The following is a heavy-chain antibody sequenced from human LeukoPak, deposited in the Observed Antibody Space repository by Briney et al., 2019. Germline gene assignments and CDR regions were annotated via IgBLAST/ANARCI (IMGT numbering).Heavy chain of an antibody. CDR1: GFTFSNYA. J-gene: IGHJ6*03. V-gene: IGHV3-23*01. Sequence: GGSLRLSCAASGFTFSNYAMSWVRQAPGKGLEWVSAISGSGGSTYYADSVKGRFTISRDNSKNTLYLQMNSLRAEDTAVYYCARVPYPYLYYYMDVWGKGTTVTISS. D-gene: IGHD2-2*01. CDR2: ISGSGGST. CDR3: ARVPYPYLYYYMDV.